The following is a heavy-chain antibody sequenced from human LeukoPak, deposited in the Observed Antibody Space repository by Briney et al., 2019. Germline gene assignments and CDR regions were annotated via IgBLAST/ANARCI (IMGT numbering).Heavy chain of an antibody. V-gene: IGHV1-46*01. CDR3: ARTRPYSYGLTPNWFDP. CDR2: INPSGGST. J-gene: IGHJ5*02. Sequence: ASVKVSCKASGYTLTSYYMHWVRQAPGQGLEWMGIINPSGGSTSYAQKFQGRVTMTRDTSTSTVYMELSSLRSEDTAVYYCARTRPYSYGLTPNWFDPWGQGTLVTVSS. D-gene: IGHD5-18*01. CDR1: GYTLTSYY.